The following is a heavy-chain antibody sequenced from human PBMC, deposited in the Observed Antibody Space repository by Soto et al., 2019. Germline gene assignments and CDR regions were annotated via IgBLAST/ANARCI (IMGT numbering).Heavy chain of an antibody. CDR2: ISGSGGST. CDR3: AKDEVEAIYYYYYGMDV. V-gene: IGHV3-23*01. Sequence: EVQLLESGGGLVQPGGSLRLSCAASRFTFSSYTMSWVRQALGKWLEWVSAISGSGGSTYYADSVKGRFTISRDNSKNTLYLQMNSLRAEDTAVYYCAKDEVEAIYYYYYGMDVWGQGTTVTVSS. D-gene: IGHD1-26*01. J-gene: IGHJ6*02. CDR1: RFTFSSYT.